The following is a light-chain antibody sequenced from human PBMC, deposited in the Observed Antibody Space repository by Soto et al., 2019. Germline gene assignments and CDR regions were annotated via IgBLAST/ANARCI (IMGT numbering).Light chain of an antibody. CDR1: QSISNS. Sequence: DIQMTQSPSSLSASVGDRVTITCRASQSISNSLNWYQQKPGRAPKLLIYAASSLQSGVPSRFSGSGSGTDFILTIRSLQPEDFATYYCQQSYSTPRDFGQGTRLE. CDR3: QQSYSTPRD. J-gene: IGKJ5*01. CDR2: AAS. V-gene: IGKV1-39*01.